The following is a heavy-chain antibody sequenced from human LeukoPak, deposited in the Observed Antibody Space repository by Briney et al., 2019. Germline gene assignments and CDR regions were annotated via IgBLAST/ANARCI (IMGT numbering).Heavy chain of an antibody. Sequence: SETLSLTCTVSGGSISSGSYYWSWIRQPAGKGLEWIGRIYTSGNTNYNPSLQSRVTISVDTSKNQFSLKLSSVTAADTAVYYCATNSYGHYQYYYYMDYWGQGTLVTVSS. CDR3: ATNSYGHYQYYYYMDY. D-gene: IGHD5-18*01. CDR1: GGSISSGSYY. J-gene: IGHJ4*02. CDR2: IYTSGNT. V-gene: IGHV4-61*02.